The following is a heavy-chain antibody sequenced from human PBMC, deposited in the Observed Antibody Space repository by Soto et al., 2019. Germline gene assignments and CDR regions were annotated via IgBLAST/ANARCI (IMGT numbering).Heavy chain of an antibody. D-gene: IGHD6-19*01. Sequence: SETLSLTCTVSGASIGSYSWSWIRQPPGKGLEWIGYIYYSRSTNYNPSLKSRLTISVDTSKNQFALKLSSLTAADTAVYYCASVSNTSGWNAGFDPWGKGNLGTVDS. CDR1: GASIGSYS. CDR2: IYYSRST. V-gene: IGHV4-59*01. J-gene: IGHJ5*02. CDR3: ASVSNTSGWNAGFDP.